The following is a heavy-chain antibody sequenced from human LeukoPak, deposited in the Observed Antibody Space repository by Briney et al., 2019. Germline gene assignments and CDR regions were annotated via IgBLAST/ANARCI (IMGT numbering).Heavy chain of an antibody. CDR1: GGTFSSYA. D-gene: IGHD3-22*01. J-gene: IGHJ4*02. V-gene: IGHV1-69*06. Sequence: SVKVSCKASGGTFSSYAISWVRQAPGQGLEWMGGIIPIFGTANYAQKFQGRVTITADKSTSTAYMELSSLRSEDTAVYYCAKGAVGKSESSGYPPHFDYWGQGTLVTVSS. CDR3: AKGAVGKSESSGYPPHFDY. CDR2: IIPIFGTA.